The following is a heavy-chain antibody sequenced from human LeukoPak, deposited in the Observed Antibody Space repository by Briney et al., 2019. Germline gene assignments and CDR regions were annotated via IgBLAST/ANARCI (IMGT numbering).Heavy chain of an antibody. D-gene: IGHD2-15*01. CDR1: GYTFTGYY. CDR3: ATELGYRSGGSCYGSLDY. V-gene: IGHV1-2*02. Sequence: GASVKVSCKASGYTFTGYYMHWVRQAPGQGLEWMGWINPNSGGTNYAQKFQGRVTMTRDTSISTAYMELSRLRSDDTAVYYCATELGYRSGGSCYGSLDYWGQGTLVTVSS. J-gene: IGHJ4*02. CDR2: INPNSGGT.